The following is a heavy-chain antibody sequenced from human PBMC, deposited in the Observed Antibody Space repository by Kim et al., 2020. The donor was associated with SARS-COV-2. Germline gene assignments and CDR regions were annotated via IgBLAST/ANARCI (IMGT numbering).Heavy chain of an antibody. CDR1: GFTFGDYA. Sequence: GGSLRLSCAASGFTFGDYAMHWVRQAPGKGLEWVSGISRNSGSIGYADSVKGRFTISRDNAKNSLYLQMNSLRAEDTALYYCAKDQVRYSCNFYYYGMDVWGQGTTVTVSS. D-gene: IGHD5-18*01. CDR3: AKDQVRYSCNFYYYGMDV. J-gene: IGHJ6*02. CDR2: ISRNSGSI. V-gene: IGHV3-9*01.